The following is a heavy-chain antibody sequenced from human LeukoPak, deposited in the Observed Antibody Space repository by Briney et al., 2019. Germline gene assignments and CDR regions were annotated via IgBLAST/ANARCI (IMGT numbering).Heavy chain of an antibody. V-gene: IGHV1-69*13. Sequence: SVKVSCKASGGTFSSYAISWVRQAPGQGLEWMGGIIPIFGTANYTQKFQGRVTITADESTGTAYMELSSLRSEDTAVYYCARGGVPAARGRPLAFDIWGQGTMVTVSS. CDR2: IIPIFGTA. J-gene: IGHJ3*02. CDR3: ARGGVPAARGRPLAFDI. D-gene: IGHD2-2*01. CDR1: GGTFSSYA.